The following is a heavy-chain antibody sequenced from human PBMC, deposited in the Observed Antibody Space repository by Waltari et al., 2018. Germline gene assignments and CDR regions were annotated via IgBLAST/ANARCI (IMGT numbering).Heavy chain of an antibody. CDR3: ATDWAGTSCNGDCLEN. J-gene: IGHJ4*02. D-gene: IGHD2-21*02. V-gene: IGHV3-23*04. CDR2: SSGSGDTT. Sequence: EVQVVESGGTLVQPEGSLRLSCAASGFTFSGYSMTWVRQAPGKGLGWGSSSSGSGDTTYYANSVKGRFSISRDNSKNTVFLHMNSLRAEDTAVYYCATDWAGTSCNGDCLENWGQGTLVTVSS. CDR1: GFTFSGYS.